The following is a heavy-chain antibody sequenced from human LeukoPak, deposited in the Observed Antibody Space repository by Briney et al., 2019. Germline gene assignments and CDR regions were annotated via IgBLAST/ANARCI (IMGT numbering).Heavy chain of an antibody. V-gene: IGHV3-7*01. CDR2: IKQDGSEQ. CDR1: GFSFSSYW. D-gene: IGHD2-8*01. CDR3: ARGLSYCSNGICPFDY. Sequence: GGSLRLSCAPSGFSFSSYWMAWVRQAPGKGLEWVGNIKQDGSEQYYVDSLQGRFTISRDNAKNSLYLQMNSLRVEDTAVYYCARGLSYCSNGICPFDYWGQGTLVTVSS. J-gene: IGHJ4*02.